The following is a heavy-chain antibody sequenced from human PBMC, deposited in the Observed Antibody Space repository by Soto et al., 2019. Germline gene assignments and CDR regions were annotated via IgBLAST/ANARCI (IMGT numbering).Heavy chain of an antibody. Sequence: SETLSLTCTVSGGSISSGGYYWSWIRQHPGKGLEWIGYIYYSGSTYYNPSLKSRVTISVDTSKNQFSLKLSSVTAADTAVYYSPRFVYSGSPSAEVDYWGQGTLVTVSS. CDR3: PRFVYSGSPSAEVDY. CDR2: IYYSGST. CDR1: GGSISSGGYY. J-gene: IGHJ4*02. D-gene: IGHD1-26*01. V-gene: IGHV4-31*03.